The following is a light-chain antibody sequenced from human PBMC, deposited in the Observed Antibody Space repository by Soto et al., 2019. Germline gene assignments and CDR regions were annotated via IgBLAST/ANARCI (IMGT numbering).Light chain of an antibody. J-gene: IGKJ1*01. Sequence: EIVMTQSPATLSVSPGDRATLSCRASQSVSTNLAWYQQKPGQAPRLLIYGASTRATGIPARFSGSGSGTEFTLTISSLQSEDFAVYYCQQLTDWPPQWTFGQGTKVDI. CDR1: QSVSTN. V-gene: IGKV3-15*01. CDR2: GAS. CDR3: QQLTDWPPQWT.